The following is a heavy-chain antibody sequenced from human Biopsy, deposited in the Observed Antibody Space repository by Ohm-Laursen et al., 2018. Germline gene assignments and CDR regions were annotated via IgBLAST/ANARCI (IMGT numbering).Heavy chain of an antibody. CDR1: GFTFSDYY. D-gene: IGHD3-16*01. CDR3: ARDLTWGSYFDS. Sequence: LRLSCAALGFTFSDYYTSWIRQAPGRGLEWVSHISGIGDTTYYADSVKGRFTISRDNSKNSLYLQMNSLRAEDTAVYYCARDLTWGSYFDSWGQGSLVTVSS. V-gene: IGHV3-11*01. J-gene: IGHJ4*02. CDR2: ISGIGDTT.